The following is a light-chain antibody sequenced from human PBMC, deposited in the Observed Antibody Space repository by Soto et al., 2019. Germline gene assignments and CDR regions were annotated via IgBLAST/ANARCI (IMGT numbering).Light chain of an antibody. CDR2: WAS. CDR1: QPVLRSSNNKNH. CDR3: QQYYDVPVT. J-gene: IGKJ1*01. V-gene: IGKV4-1*01. Sequence: DIVMTQSPDSLTVSLGERATINCKASQPVLRSSNNKNHLAWYQQKPTQSPKMLISWASTRESGVPDRFSGSGSGTEFTLTISSLQAEDAAVYYCQQYYDVPVTFGQGTKVELK.